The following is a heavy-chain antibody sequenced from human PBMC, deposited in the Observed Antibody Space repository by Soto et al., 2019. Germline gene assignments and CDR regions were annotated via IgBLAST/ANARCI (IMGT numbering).Heavy chain of an antibody. CDR3: ARDVVVVPAAIVVGDYYYYYGMDV. CDR2: ISGSGGST. Sequence: GGSLRLSCAASGFTFSSYAMSWVRQAPGKGLEWVSAISGSGGSTYYADSVKGRFTISRDNSKNTLYLQMNSLRAEDAAVYYCARDVVVVPAAIVVGDYYYYYGMDVWGQGTTVTVSS. V-gene: IGHV3-23*01. J-gene: IGHJ6*02. CDR1: GFTFSSYA. D-gene: IGHD2-2*02.